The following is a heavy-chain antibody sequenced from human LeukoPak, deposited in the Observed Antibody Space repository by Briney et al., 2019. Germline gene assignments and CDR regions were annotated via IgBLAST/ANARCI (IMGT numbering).Heavy chain of an antibody. D-gene: IGHD2-2*01. J-gene: IGHJ4*02. Sequence: SETLSLTCAVYGVSFSGYYWSWIRQPPGKGLEWLGEINHSGSTNYNPSLKSRVTISVDTSKNQFSLKLSSVTAADTAVYYCARGPYCSSTSCYSEQLVRSYYFDYWGQGTLVTVSS. CDR2: INHSGST. CDR3: ARGPYCSSTSCYSEQLVRSYYFDY. CDR1: GVSFSGYY. V-gene: IGHV4-34*01.